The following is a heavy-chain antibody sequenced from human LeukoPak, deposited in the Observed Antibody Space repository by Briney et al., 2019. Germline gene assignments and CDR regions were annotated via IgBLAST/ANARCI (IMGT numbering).Heavy chain of an antibody. Sequence: GGSLRLSCAASGFTFSSYWMSWVRQAPGKGLEWVANIKQDGSEKSYVDSVKGRFTISRDNAKNSLYLQMNSLRAEDTAVYYCARDMAWFGELSRWFDPWGQGTLVTVSS. CDR2: IKQDGSEK. CDR1: GFTFSSYW. V-gene: IGHV3-7*03. D-gene: IGHD3-10*01. CDR3: ARDMAWFGELSRWFDP. J-gene: IGHJ5*02.